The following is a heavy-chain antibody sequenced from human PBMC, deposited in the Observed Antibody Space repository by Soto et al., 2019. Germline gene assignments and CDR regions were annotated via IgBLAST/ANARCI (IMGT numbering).Heavy chain of an antibody. Sequence: WGSLRLSCEAPGFSFSSFAINFFRQSPLRWLEWVSYISDDGASIYYADSLKGRFTISRDNAKNSLSLQMNNLRAEDTAVYYCARENSVQAWLHHFDHWGLGTLVTVSS. CDR2: ISDDGASI. J-gene: IGHJ4*02. V-gene: IGHV3-48*03. D-gene: IGHD5-18*01. CDR1: GFSFSSFA. CDR3: ARENSVQAWLHHFDH.